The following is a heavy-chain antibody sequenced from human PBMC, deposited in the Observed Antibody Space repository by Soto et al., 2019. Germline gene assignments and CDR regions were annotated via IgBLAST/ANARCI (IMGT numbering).Heavy chain of an antibody. CDR2: IYPGDSDT. D-gene: IGHD2-15*01. V-gene: IGHV5-51*01. CDR1: GYSFTSYW. J-gene: IGHJ6*02. CDR3: ARHCSGGSCYWLLDYYYGMDV. Sequence: PGESLKISCKGSGYSFTSYWIGWVRQMPGKGLEWMGIIYPGDSDTRYSPSFQGQVTISADKSISTAYLQWSSLKASDTAMYYCARHCSGGSCYWLLDYYYGMDVWGQGTTVTVSS.